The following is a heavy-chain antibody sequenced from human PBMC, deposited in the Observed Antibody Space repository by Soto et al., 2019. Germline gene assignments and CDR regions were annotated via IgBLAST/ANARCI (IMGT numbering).Heavy chain of an antibody. CDR2: ISAYNGDT. CDR3: ARSSGTYPQSGYYLGLEV. D-gene: IGHD1-26*01. CDR1: GYTFTSYV. J-gene: IGHJ6*02. Sequence: GAAVKCYFKASGYTFTSYVFSWVRQAPGQVLDCIGWISAYNGDTNYPQKFQARVTMTTDTSTSTAYLDLRSLRSDDTAVYYCARSSGTYPQSGYYLGLEVWGHGTSVTVSS. V-gene: IGHV1-18*01.